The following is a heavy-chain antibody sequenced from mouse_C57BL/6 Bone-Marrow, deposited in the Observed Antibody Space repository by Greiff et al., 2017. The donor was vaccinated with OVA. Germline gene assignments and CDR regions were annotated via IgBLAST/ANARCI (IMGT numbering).Heavy chain of an antibody. CDR3: ALKLRRGYAMGY. D-gene: IGHD2-12*01. CDR1: GYTFTDYY. CDR2: INPNNGGT. Sequence: VQLQQSGPELVKPGASVKISCKASGYTFTDYYMNWVKQSHGKSLEWIGDINPNNGGTSYNQKFKGKATLTVDKSSSTAYMELRSLTSEDSAVYDCALKLRRGYAMGYWGQGTSVTVSS. V-gene: IGHV1-26*01. J-gene: IGHJ4*01.